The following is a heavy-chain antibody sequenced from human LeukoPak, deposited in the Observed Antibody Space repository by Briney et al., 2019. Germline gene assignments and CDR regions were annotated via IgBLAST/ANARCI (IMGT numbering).Heavy chain of an antibody. CDR2: IYNIGST. D-gene: IGHD6-13*01. V-gene: IGHV4-59*01. CDR1: GGSISSYY. Sequence: SETLSLTCTVSGGSISSYYWSWIRQPPGKGLEWIGYIYNIGSTNYNPSLKSRVTISVDTSKNQFSLRLRSVTTTDTAVYYCAGGKRGYSSSWYDYWGQGTLVTVSS. CDR3: AGGKRGYSSSWYDY. J-gene: IGHJ4*02.